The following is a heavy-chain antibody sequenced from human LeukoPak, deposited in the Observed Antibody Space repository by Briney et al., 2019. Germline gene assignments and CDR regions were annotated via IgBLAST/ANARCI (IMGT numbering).Heavy chain of an antibody. Sequence: GGSLRLSCEGSGFTFSNYWMSWVRQAPGKGLEWVANIQQHGSETYYGDSVKGRFTISRDNAKNSLYLQMNSLRAEDTAVYYCARIIVVPIWGQGTMVTVAS. J-gene: IGHJ3*02. CDR1: GFTFSNYW. CDR2: IQQHGSET. CDR3: ARIIVVPI. D-gene: IGHD2-2*01. V-gene: IGHV3-7*01.